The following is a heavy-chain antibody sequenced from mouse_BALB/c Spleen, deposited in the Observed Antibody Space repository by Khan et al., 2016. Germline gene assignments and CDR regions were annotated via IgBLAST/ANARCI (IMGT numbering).Heavy chain of an antibody. J-gene: IGHJ4*01. D-gene: IGHD2-2*01. Sequence: QVQLKESGPGLVAPSQSLSITCTVSGFSIIAYGVNWVRQPPGKGLEWLGMIWGDGSTHYNSALKSRLNITQDNSKSQVFLKMNSLQTDDTAKYYCARDGWGYYAMDYWGQGTSVTVSS. CDR2: IWGDGST. V-gene: IGHV2-6-7*01. CDR3: ARDGWGYYAMDY. CDR1: GFSIIAYG.